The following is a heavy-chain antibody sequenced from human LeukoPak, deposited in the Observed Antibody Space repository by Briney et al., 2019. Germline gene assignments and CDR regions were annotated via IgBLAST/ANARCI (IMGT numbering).Heavy chain of an antibody. CDR1: GFNFDDYA. CDR2: INWKTGNG. CDR3: TRRAARWQFDL. D-gene: IGHD5-24*01. V-gene: IGHV3-9*01. Sequence: GGSLRLSCAVSGFNFDDYAMHGVRQAPGRGLEGVSGINWKTGNGIYADSVKGRFTISRDNAKNSLYLQMSSLRAEDTALYYCTRRAARWQFDLWGRGTLLTVSS. J-gene: IGHJ2*01.